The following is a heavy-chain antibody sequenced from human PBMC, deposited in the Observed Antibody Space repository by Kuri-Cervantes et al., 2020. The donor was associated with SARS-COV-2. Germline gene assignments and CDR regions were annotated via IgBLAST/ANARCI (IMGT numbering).Heavy chain of an antibody. D-gene: IGHD2-2*02. V-gene: IGHV3-23*01. CDR3: AKGEYQLLYGGISGYYYGMDV. Sequence: GESLKISCAASGFTFNSYAMSWVRQAPGKGLEWVSAISGSGGSTYYADSVKGRFTISGDNSKNTLYLQMNSLRAEDTAVYYCAKGEYQLLYGGISGYYYGMDVWGQGTTVTVSS. CDR1: GFTFNSYA. CDR2: ISGSGGST. J-gene: IGHJ6*02.